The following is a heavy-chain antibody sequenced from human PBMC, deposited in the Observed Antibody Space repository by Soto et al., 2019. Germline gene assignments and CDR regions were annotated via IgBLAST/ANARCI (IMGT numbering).Heavy chain of an antibody. J-gene: IGHJ4*02. V-gene: IGHV3-21*01. Sequence: GGSLRLSCAASGFTFSSYSMNWVRQAPGKGLEWVSSISSSSSYIYYADSVKGRFTISRDNAKNSLYLQMNSLRAEDTAVYYCARDLQQQLGLDYWGQAPLVTVSS. CDR3: ARDLQQQLGLDY. D-gene: IGHD6-13*01. CDR1: GFTFSSYS. CDR2: ISSSSSYI.